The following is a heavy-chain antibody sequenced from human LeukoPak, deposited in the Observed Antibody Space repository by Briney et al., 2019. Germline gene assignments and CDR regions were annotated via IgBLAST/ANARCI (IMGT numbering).Heavy chain of an antibody. V-gene: IGHV1-18*01. CDR2: ISAYNGNT. CDR1: GYTFTSYG. J-gene: IGHJ5*02. Sequence: GASVEVSCKASGYTFTSYGISWVRQAPGQGLEWMGWISAYNGNTNYAQKLQGRVTMTTDTSTSTAYMELRSLRSDDTAVYYCARSRGGGPAAGFSYNWFDPWGQGTLVTVSS. CDR3: ARSRGGGPAAGFSYNWFDP. D-gene: IGHD6-13*01.